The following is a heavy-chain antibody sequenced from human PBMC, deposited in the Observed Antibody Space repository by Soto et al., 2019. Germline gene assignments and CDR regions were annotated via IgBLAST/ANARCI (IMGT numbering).Heavy chain of an antibody. CDR1: GFTFSGSA. Sequence: EVQLVESGGGLVQPGGSLKLSCAASGFTFSGSAMHWVRQASGKGLEWVGRIRSKANSYATAYAASVKGRFTISRDDSKNTAYLQMNSLKTEDTAVYYCTRAVDYDFWSPDAWGKGTTVTVSS. CDR3: TRAVDYDFWSPDA. V-gene: IGHV3-73*01. J-gene: IGHJ6*04. CDR2: IRSKANSYAT. D-gene: IGHD3-3*01.